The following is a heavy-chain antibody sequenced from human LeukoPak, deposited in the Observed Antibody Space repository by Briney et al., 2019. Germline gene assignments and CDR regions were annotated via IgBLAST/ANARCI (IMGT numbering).Heavy chain of an antibody. CDR3: ATAAYYYDSSGYFGPYYFDY. CDR2: ISAYTGNT. Sequence: ASVKVSCKASGYTFTSYGFSWVRQAPGQGLEWMGWISAYTGNTNYAQKFQGRVTMTTNTSTSTAYMELRSLRSDDTAVYYCATAAYYYDSSGYFGPYYFDYWGQGTLVTVSS. J-gene: IGHJ4*02. CDR1: GYTFTSYG. D-gene: IGHD3-22*01. V-gene: IGHV1-18*01.